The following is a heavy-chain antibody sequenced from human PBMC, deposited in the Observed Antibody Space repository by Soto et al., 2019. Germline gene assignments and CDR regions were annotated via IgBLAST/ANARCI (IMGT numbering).Heavy chain of an antibody. Sequence: SETLSLTCTVSGGSISSGGYYWSWIRQHPGKGLEWIGYIYYSGSTNYSPSLKSRVTISVDTSKNQFSLKLSSVTAADTAVFYCARDVVPMVRGVIKVSYGMDVWGQGTTVTVSS. J-gene: IGHJ6*02. CDR3: ARDVVPMVRGVIKVSYGMDV. CDR2: IYYSGST. D-gene: IGHD3-10*01. CDR1: GGSISSGGYY. V-gene: IGHV4-61*08.